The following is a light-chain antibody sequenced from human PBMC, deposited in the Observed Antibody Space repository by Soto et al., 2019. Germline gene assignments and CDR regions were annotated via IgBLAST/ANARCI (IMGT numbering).Light chain of an antibody. CDR3: SSFTTSRLYA. Sequence: QSALTQPASVSGSPGESITISCTGTSSEVGGYNYVSWYQHLPGKAPKLMSFEVSNRPAGVSSRFSGFKSGLTAYLTISGLQAEDEADYYCSSFTTSRLYAFGRGTRSQS. J-gene: IGLJ1*01. CDR1: SSEVGGYNY. CDR2: EVS. V-gene: IGLV2-14*01.